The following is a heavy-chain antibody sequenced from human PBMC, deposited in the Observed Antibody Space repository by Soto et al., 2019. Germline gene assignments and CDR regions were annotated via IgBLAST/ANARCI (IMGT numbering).Heavy chain of an antibody. CDR2: ISSSRSYI. CDR3: ARDPSMVRGENCYFDL. D-gene: IGHD3-10*01. Sequence: EVPLVESGGGLVKPGGSLRLSCAASGFTFSSYSMNWVRQAPGKGLEWVSSISSSRSYIYYADSVRGRFTISRDDAKNSLYLQMTSLRAEDTAVYYCARDPSMVRGENCYFDLWGRGTLVTVSS. CDR1: GFTFSSYS. V-gene: IGHV3-21*01. J-gene: IGHJ2*01.